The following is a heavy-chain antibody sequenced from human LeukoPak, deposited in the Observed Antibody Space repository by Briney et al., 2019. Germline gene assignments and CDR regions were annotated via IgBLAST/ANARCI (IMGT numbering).Heavy chain of an antibody. D-gene: IGHD1-7*01. CDR3: AREWTGTKGSVFDI. Sequence: GGSLRLSCAASGFTFSSHAMSWVRQAPGKGLEWVSAISGSGVSTYYADPVKGRFTISRDNSKNTLYLHVNSLRAEDTAVYYCAREWTGTKGSVFDIWGQGTMVTVSS. CDR2: ISGSGVST. CDR1: GFTFSSHA. J-gene: IGHJ3*02. V-gene: IGHV3-23*01.